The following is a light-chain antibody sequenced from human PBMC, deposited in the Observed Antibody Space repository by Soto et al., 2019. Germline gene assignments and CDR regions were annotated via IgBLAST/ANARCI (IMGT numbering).Light chain of an antibody. CDR1: QTISSW. CDR2: KAS. CDR3: QESSSPLWGT. V-gene: IGKV1-5*03. J-gene: IGKJ1*01. Sequence: DIQMTQSPSTLSGSVGDRVTITCRASQTISSWLAWYQQKPGKAPKLLIYKASTLKSGVPSRFSGSGSGTEFTLTISSLQPDDFATYYCQESSSPLWGTCGQGTKVDIK.